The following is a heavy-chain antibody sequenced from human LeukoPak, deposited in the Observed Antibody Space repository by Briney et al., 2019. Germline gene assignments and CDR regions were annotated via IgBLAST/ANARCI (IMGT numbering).Heavy chain of an antibody. CDR1: GFTFSGFW. CDR3: ARSSYSSPSSV. CDR2: INSDGSEG. D-gene: IGHD6-6*01. V-gene: IGHV3-7*03. Sequence: GGLRLSCAVSGFTFSGFWMSWSRQAPGKGLEWVASINSDGSEGYYADVVKGRFTISRDNAKNSLYLQINSLRAEDTAVYYCARSSYSSPSSVWGQGTMVTVSS. J-gene: IGHJ3*01.